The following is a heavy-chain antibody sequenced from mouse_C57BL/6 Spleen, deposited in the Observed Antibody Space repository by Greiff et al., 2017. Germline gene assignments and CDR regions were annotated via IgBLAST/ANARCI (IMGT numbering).Heavy chain of an antibody. CDR2: IDPSDSET. CDR1: GYTFTSYW. V-gene: IGHV1-52*01. CDR3: ARGAIYYGSPMDY. Sequence: QVQLQQSGAELVRPGSSVKLSCKASGYTFTSYWMHWVKQRPIQGLEWIGNIDPSDSETHYNQKFKDKATLTVDKSSSTAYMQLSSLTSEDSAVYYCARGAIYYGSPMDYWGQGTSVTVSS. J-gene: IGHJ4*01. D-gene: IGHD1-1*01.